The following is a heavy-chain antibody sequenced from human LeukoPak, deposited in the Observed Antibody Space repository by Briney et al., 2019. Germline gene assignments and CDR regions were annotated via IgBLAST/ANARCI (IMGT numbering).Heavy chain of an antibody. Sequence: SETMSLTCAVYGGSFSGYYWSWIRQPPGKGLEWIGEINPGGNTNYNPSLKSRVTISVDTSKNQFSLKLTSVTAADTAVYYCARADGAQTFPFDYWSLGTLVTVSS. CDR2: INPGGNT. D-gene: IGHD4/OR15-4a*01. V-gene: IGHV4-34*01. J-gene: IGHJ4*02. CDR1: GGSFSGYY. CDR3: ARADGAQTFPFDY.